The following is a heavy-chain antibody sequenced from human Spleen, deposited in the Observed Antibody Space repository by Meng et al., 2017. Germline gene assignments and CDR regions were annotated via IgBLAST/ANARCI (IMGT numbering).Heavy chain of an antibody. Sequence: LSLTCAASGFTFSDYYMNWVRQAPGKGLEWVSYISSIGTTMYYADSVKGRFTISRDNAKNSLYLQMNSLRAEDTAVYYCARAGVRGVQTLYYYYGMDVWGQGTTVTVSS. CDR2: ISSIGTTM. V-gene: IGHV3-11*04. J-gene: IGHJ6*02. CDR3: ARAGVRGVQTLYYYYGMDV. D-gene: IGHD3-10*01. CDR1: GFTFSDYY.